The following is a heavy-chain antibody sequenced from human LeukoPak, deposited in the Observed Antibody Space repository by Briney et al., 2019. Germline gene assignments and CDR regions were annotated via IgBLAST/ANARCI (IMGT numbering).Heavy chain of an antibody. CDR2: IYPGDSDT. D-gene: IGHD5-24*01. V-gene: IGHV5-51*01. CDR1: GYSFINYW. J-gene: IGHJ4*02. CDR3: ARRRDGYTVDY. Sequence: GASLKISCKGSGYSFINYWIGWVRQMPGKGLEWMGIIYPGDSDTRYSPSFQGQVTISADKSISTAYLQWSSLKASDTAMYYCARRRDGYTVDYWGQGTLVTVSS.